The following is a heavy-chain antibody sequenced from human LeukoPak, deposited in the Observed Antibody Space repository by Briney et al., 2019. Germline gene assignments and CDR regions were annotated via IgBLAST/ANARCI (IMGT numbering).Heavy chain of an antibody. Sequence: PGGSLRLSCAASGFTFSSYWMHWVRQTPGKGLMWVARIDYDGSTTSYADSVKGRFTISRDNAKNTLYLQMNSLRAEDTAVYYCTHLGWFDPWGQGTLVTVSS. CDR2: IDYDGSTT. J-gene: IGHJ5*02. CDR3: THLGWFDP. CDR1: GFTFSSYW. V-gene: IGHV3-74*01.